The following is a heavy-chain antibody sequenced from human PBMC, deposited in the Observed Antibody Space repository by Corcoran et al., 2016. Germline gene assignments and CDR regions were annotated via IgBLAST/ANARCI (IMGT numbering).Heavy chain of an antibody. D-gene: IGHD3-10*01. J-gene: IGHJ2*01. CDR2: MSHRGRT. Sequence: QVQLQQWGAGLLKPSETLSLTCAVYGGSFSDHSWSWIRQPPGKGLEWIGEMSHRGRTTYNPSLKSRITISVDTSKSQFSLKLSSVSAADTAVYYCARHRKSGWYFDLWGRGTLVTVSS. CDR1: GGSFSDHS. CDR3: ARHRKSGWYFDL. V-gene: IGHV4-34*01.